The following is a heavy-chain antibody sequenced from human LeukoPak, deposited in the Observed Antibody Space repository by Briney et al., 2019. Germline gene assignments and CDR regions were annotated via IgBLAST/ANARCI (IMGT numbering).Heavy chain of an antibody. V-gene: IGHV1-2*06. CDR2: INPNSGGT. D-gene: IGHD3-3*01. CDR3: ARETARIYDFWSDSLPNSDY. CDR1: GYTFTGYY. J-gene: IGHJ4*02. Sequence: ASVKVSCKASGYTFTGYYMHWVRQAPGQGLEWMGRINPNSGGTNYAQKFQGRVTMTRDTSISTAYMELSRLRSDDTAVYYCARETARIYDFWSDSLPNSDYWGQGTLVTVSS.